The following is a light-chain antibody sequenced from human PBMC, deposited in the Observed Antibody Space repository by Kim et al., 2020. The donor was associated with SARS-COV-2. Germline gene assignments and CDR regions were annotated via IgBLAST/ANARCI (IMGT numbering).Light chain of an antibody. CDR2: AAS. V-gene: IGKV1-39*01. CDR3: QQSYSTPIS. Sequence: SASVVERVTIACRASQSISSYLNWYQQKPGKAPKLLIYAASSLQSGVPSRFSGSGSGTDFTLTISSLQPEDFATYYCQQSYSTPISFGQGTKLEI. J-gene: IGKJ2*03. CDR1: QSISSY.